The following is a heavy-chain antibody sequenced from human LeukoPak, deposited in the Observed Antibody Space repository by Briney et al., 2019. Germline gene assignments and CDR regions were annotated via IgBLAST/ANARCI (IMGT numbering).Heavy chain of an antibody. V-gene: IGHV4-39*01. J-gene: IGHJ4*02. Sequence: SETLSLTCTVSGGSISSSSYYWGWIRQPPGKGLEWIGSIYYTGSTFYKSSLKSRVTISVDTSKNQFSLKLSSLTAADTAVYYCAIHGSGSMYGYSDYWGQGTLVTVSS. CDR3: AIHGSGSMYGYSDY. D-gene: IGHD5-18*01. CDR2: IYYTGST. CDR1: GGSISSSSYY.